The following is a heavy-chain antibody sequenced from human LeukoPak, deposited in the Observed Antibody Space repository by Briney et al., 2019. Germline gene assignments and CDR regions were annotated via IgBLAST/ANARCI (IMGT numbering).Heavy chain of an antibody. V-gene: IGHV1-2*02. CDR1: GYSFTGYY. Sequence: GASVKVTCKASGYSFTGYYMHWVRQPPGRGLQWMGWINPNSGGTNYAQKFQGRVTMTRDTSINTAYMELSRLRSDDTAVYYCTRDRNYYDSSGPWDYWGQGTLVTVSS. D-gene: IGHD3-22*01. J-gene: IGHJ4*02. CDR3: TRDRNYYDSSGPWDY. CDR2: INPNSGGT.